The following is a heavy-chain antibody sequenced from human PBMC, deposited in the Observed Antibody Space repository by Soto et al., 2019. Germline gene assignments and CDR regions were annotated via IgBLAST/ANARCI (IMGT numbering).Heavy chain of an antibody. V-gene: IGHV4-34*01. CDR1: GGYFSDYS. J-gene: IGHJ6*03. Sequence: PSETLSLTCAVYGGYFSDYSWTWIRQPPGQGLEWIGEINHSGSTNYKLSLKRRVTISVDTSKNQFSLKLSSVTAADTAVYYCARESNYYMDVWGKGTPVTVSS. CDR2: INHSGST. CDR3: ARESNYYMDV.